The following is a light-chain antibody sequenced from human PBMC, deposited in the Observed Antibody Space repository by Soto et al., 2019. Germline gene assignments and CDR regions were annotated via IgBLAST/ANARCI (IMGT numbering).Light chain of an antibody. Sequence: QSVLTQPPSASGTPGQRVTISCSGSSSNIGSNYVYWYQQLPGTAPKLLSYRNNQRPSGVPDRFSGSKSGTSASLAISGLRSEDEDDYYCAAWDDSLRVEVFGGGTKLTVL. J-gene: IGLJ2*01. V-gene: IGLV1-47*01. CDR3: AAWDDSLRVEV. CDR2: RNN. CDR1: SSNIGSNY.